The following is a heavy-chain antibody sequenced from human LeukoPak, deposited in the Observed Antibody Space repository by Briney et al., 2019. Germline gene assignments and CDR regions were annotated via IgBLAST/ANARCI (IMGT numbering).Heavy chain of an antibody. CDR1: GFTFSSYW. D-gene: IGHD6-19*01. V-gene: IGHV3-74*01. CDR3: ARDRGQWLVQVGFDY. Sequence: GGSLRLSCAASGFTFSSYWMHWVRQAPGKGLVWASRINSDESSTTYADSVKGRFTISRDNAKNSLYLQMNSLRAEDTAVYYCARDRGQWLVQVGFDYWGQGTLVTVSS. J-gene: IGHJ4*02. CDR2: INSDESST.